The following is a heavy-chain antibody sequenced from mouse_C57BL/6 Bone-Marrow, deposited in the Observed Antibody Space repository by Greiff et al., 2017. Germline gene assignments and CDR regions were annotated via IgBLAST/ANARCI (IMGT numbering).Heavy chain of an antibody. J-gene: IGHJ3*01. CDR3: ARGASYSSYSFAY. CDR2: IDPSDSYT. Sequence: VQLQQSGAELVMPGASVKLSCKASGYTFTSYWMHWVKQRPGKGLEWIGEIDPSDSYTNYNQKFKGKSTLTVDKSSSTAYMKLSSLTSEYSAVYYCARGASYSSYSFAYWGQGTLVTVSA. CDR1: GYTFTSYW. D-gene: IGHD2-5*01. V-gene: IGHV1-69*01.